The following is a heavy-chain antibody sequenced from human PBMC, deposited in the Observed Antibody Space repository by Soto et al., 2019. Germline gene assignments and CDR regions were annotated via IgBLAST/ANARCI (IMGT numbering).Heavy chain of an antibody. D-gene: IGHD3-3*01. CDR2: INPNSGGT. Sequence: ASVKVSCKASGYTFTGYYMHWVRQAPGEGLEWMGWINPNSGGTNYAQKFQGRVTMTRETSISTAYMELSRLRSDDTAVYYCARACITIFGVVIIQACYYCMDVWGQGTTVTVSS. CDR1: GYTFTGYY. V-gene: IGHV1-2*02. CDR3: ARACITIFGVVIIQACYYCMDV. J-gene: IGHJ6*02.